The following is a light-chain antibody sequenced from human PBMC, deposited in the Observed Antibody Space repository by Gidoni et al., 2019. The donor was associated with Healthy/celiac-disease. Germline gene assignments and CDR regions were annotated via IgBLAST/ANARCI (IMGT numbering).Light chain of an antibody. V-gene: IGKV1-17*03. CDR1: QGISNY. CDR3: LQHNSYPCT. J-gene: IGKJ1*01. CDR2: AAS. Sequence: DIQMTQSPSAMSASVGDRVTITCRASQGISNYLAWFQQKPGKVPKLLIYAASSLQSGVPSRFSGRGSGIEFTLTISSLQPEEFATYYWLQHNSYPCTFGQGTKVEIK.